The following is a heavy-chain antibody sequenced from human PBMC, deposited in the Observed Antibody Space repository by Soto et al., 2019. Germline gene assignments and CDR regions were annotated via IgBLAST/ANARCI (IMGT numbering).Heavy chain of an antibody. CDR3: ARDPLRYFDWLLFSYFQH. CDR2: INSDGSST. Sequence: GGSLRLSCAASGFTFSSYWMHWVRQAPGKGLVWVSRINSDGSSTSYADSVKGRFTISRDNAKNTLYLQMNSLRAEDTAVYYCARDPLRYFDWLLFSYFQHWGQGTLVTVSS. V-gene: IGHV3-74*01. D-gene: IGHD3-9*01. CDR1: GFTFSSYW. J-gene: IGHJ1*01.